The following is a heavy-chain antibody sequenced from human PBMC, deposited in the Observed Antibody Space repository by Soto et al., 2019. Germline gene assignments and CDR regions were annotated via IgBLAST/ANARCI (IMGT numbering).Heavy chain of an antibody. V-gene: IGHV3-33*01. CDR3: ARAPPPASEWSDYYFDY. Sequence: GGSLRLSCAASGFTFSSYGMHWVRQAPGKGLEWVAVIWYDGSNKYYADSVKGRFTISRDNSKNTLYLQMNSLRAEDTAVYYCARAPPPASEWSDYYFDYWGQGTLVTVSS. J-gene: IGHJ4*02. D-gene: IGHD3-3*01. CDR1: GFTFSSYG. CDR2: IWYDGSNK.